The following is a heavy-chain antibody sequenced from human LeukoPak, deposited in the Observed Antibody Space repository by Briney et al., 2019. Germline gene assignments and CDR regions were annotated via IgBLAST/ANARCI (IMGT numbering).Heavy chain of an antibody. D-gene: IGHD6-19*01. Sequence: ASVKVSCKASGGTFSSYAISWVRQAPGQGLEWMGRIIPILGIANYAQKFQGRVTITADKSTSTAYMELSSLRSEDTAVYYCARSLYSSGWYHGLLPEDYYYYYGMDVWGQGTTVTVSS. J-gene: IGHJ6*02. V-gene: IGHV1-69*04. CDR2: IIPILGIA. CDR1: GGTFSSYA. CDR3: ARSLYSSGWYHGLLPEDYYYYYGMDV.